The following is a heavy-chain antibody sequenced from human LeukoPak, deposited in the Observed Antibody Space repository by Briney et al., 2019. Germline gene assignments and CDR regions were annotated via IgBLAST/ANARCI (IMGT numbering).Heavy chain of an antibody. D-gene: IGHD5-18*01. CDR3: ARRRYNYGYNSFDY. CDR2: IYTSGST. CDR1: GGSISSYY. J-gene: IGHJ4*02. Sequence: SETLSLTCTVSGGSISSYYWGWIRQPAGKGLEWIGRIYTSGSTNYNPSLKSRVTISVDTSKNQFSLKLSSVTAADTAVYYCARRRYNYGYNSFDYWGQGTLVTVSS. V-gene: IGHV4-4*07.